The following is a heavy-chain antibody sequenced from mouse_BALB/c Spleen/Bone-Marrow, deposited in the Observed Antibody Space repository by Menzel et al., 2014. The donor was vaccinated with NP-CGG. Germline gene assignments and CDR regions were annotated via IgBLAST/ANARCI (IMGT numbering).Heavy chain of an antibody. V-gene: IGHV14-3*02. CDR3: ARNYGSSLDY. CDR2: IDPANGNT. Sequence: EVHLVESGAEIVKPGASVKSSCTTSGFNIEDSYIYWMKQRPEQGLEWIGRIDPANGNTKYDPKFQGKATTTVDTSSATAYLQLSSLTSEDTAVYYCARNYGSSLDYWGQGTTLTVSS. CDR1: GFNIEDSY. J-gene: IGHJ2*01. D-gene: IGHD1-1*01.